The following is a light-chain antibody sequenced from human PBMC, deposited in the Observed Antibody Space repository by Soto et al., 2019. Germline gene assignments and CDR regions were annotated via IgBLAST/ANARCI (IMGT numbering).Light chain of an antibody. CDR2: EES. V-gene: IGKV1-9*01. J-gene: IGKJ4*01. Sequence: DIHLTQSPSSLSASVGDRVTITCRASQAITHNLAWHQQKPGNPPRLLIYEESTLHSGVPSRFSGRKVGTQFILTIDSLQPEDFATYYCQQVKSYPRTFGGGTKVEIK. CDR1: QAITHN. CDR3: QQVKSYPRT.